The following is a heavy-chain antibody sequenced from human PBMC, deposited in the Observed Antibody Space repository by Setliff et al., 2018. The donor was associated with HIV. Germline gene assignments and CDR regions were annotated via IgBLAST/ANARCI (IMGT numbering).Heavy chain of an antibody. CDR2: IYYSGST. J-gene: IGHJ5*02. D-gene: IGHD3-22*01. CDR1: GGSISSGSYY. CDR3: ATSRVVVLRFDP. Sequence: SETLSLTCTVSGGSISSGSYYWGWIRQPPGKGLEWIGSIYYSGSTYYNPSLKSRVTMSVDTSKNQFSLKLRSVTAADTAVYYCATSRVVVLRFDPWGQGTLVTVSS. V-gene: IGHV4-39*07.